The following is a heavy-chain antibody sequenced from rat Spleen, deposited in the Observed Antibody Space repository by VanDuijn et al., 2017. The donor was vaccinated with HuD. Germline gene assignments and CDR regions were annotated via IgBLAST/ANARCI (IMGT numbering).Heavy chain of an antibody. CDR2: ISYDGSST. CDR1: GFTFTDYN. Sequence: EVQLVESGGDLVQPGRSLKLSCAASGFTFTDYNMAWVRQAPKKGLEWVATISYDGSSTYYRDSVKGRFTISRDNAKSTLYLQMDSLRSEDTATYYCARHGGYYNGDYLMDAWGQGASVTVSS. D-gene: IGHD1-1*01. J-gene: IGHJ4*01. CDR3: ARHGGYYNGDYLMDA. V-gene: IGHV5-7*01.